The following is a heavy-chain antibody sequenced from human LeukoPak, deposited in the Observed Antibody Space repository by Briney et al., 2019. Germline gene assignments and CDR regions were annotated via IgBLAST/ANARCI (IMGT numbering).Heavy chain of an antibody. Sequence: SQTLSLTCAISGDSVSSNSAAWNWIRQSPSRGLEWLGRTYYRSKWYNDYAVSVKSRITINPDTSKNQFSLQLNSVTPEDTAVYYCAREGCSGGSCYGNFDYWGQGTLVTVSS. V-gene: IGHV6-1*01. CDR3: AREGCSGGSCYGNFDY. J-gene: IGHJ4*02. CDR2: TYYRSKWYN. D-gene: IGHD2-15*01. CDR1: GDSVSSNSAA.